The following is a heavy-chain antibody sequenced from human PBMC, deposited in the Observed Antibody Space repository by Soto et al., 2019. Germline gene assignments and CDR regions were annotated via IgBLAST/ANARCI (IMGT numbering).Heavy chain of an antibody. D-gene: IGHD6-13*01. V-gene: IGHV3-23*01. Sequence: GGSLRLSCAASGFTFSSYARSWVRQAPGKGLEWVSAIRYSGGNTYYADSVKGRFTISRDNSKNTLYLQMNSLRAEDTAVYYCAKEKQQLVENYYYYYGMDVWGQGTTVTVSS. CDR2: IRYSGGNT. CDR3: AKEKQQLVENYYYYYGMDV. CDR1: GFTFSSYA. J-gene: IGHJ6*02.